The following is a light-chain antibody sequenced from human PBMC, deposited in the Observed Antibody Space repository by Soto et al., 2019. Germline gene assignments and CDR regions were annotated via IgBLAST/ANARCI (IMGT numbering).Light chain of an antibody. Sequence: EIVMTHSPATLSASPGERVTLSCRASQSVYINVAWYQQRPGQTPRVLIYGASTRATGIPARFSGSGSGTEFTPPITSLQSADSAVYDSQQYNDWPLTCGRGTKVEIK. CDR2: GAS. J-gene: IGKJ1*01. CDR3: QQYNDWPLT. CDR1: QSVYIN. V-gene: IGKV3-15*01.